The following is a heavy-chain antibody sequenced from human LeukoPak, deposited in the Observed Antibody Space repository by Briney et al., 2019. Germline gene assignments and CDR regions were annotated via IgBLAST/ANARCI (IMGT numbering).Heavy chain of an antibody. CDR2: IYHSGST. CDR1: GSSISRGYY. V-gene: IGHV4-38-2*02. J-gene: IGHJ2*01. CDR3: ARGVEMATIGRIYWYFDL. Sequence: SETLSLTCTVSGSSISRGYYWGWIRQPPGKGLEWIGSIYHSGSTYYNPSLKSRVSTSVDTSKNQFSLKLTSVTAADTAVYYCARGVEMATIGRIYWYFDLWGRGTLVTVSS. D-gene: IGHD5-24*01.